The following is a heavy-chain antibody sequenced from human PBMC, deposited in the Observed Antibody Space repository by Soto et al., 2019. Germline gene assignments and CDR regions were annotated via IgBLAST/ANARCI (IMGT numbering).Heavy chain of an antibody. CDR1: GFTFSSYS. CDR3: ATGIPLEYSSSWHKADRGYYYYYYMDV. Sequence: GGSLRLSCAASGFTFSSYSMNWVRQAPGKGLEWVSSISSSSSYIYYADSVKGRFTISRDNAKNSLYLQMNSLRAEDTAVYYCATGIPLEYSSSWHKADRGYYYYYYMDVWGKGTTVTVSS. CDR2: ISSSSSYI. V-gene: IGHV3-21*01. J-gene: IGHJ6*03. D-gene: IGHD6-13*01.